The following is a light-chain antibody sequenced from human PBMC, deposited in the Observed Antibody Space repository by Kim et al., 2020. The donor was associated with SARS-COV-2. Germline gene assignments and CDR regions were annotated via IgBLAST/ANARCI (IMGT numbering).Light chain of an antibody. CDR2: DAS. Sequence: PGERATLSCRASQSVSSNLAWYQHKPGQAPRLLLYDASTRATGIPARFSGSGFGTEFTLTISSLQSEDFAVYYCQQYNTWPPVFTFGPGTKVDIK. CDR3: QQYNTWPPVFT. J-gene: IGKJ3*01. V-gene: IGKV3-15*01. CDR1: QSVSSN.